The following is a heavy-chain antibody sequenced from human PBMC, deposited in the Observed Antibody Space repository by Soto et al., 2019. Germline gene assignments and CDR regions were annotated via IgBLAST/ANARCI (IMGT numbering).Heavy chain of an antibody. CDR1: GFTLSGYW. J-gene: IGHJ5*02. CDR2: ISTDGSDT. D-gene: IGHD1-7*01. Sequence: EVQLVESGGVLVQPGGSLRLSCAASGFTLSGYWMHWVRQAPGKGLVWVSRISTDGSDTSHADSVKGRFTISRDNAKNTLYLQMNSLRAEDTAVYYCARSAPRNYVWFDPWGQGTLVTVSS. V-gene: IGHV3-74*01. CDR3: ARSAPRNYVWFDP.